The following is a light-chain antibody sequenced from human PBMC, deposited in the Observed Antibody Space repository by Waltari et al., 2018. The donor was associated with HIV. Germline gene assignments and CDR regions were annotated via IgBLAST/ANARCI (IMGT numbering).Light chain of an antibody. Sequence: QSALTQPASVSGSPGQSITISCTGTSSDVGGYNYVSWYQQRPGKAPKLMIYEVSKRPSGVSNRFSGSKSGNTASLTISWLQAEDEADYYCSSYTSSSTPYVFGTGTKVTVL. V-gene: IGLV2-14*01. CDR2: EVS. CDR3: SSYTSSSTPYV. CDR1: SSDVGGYNY. J-gene: IGLJ1*01.